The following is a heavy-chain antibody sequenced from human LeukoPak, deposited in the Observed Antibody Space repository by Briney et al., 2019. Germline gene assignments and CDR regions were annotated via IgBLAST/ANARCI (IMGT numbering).Heavy chain of an antibody. Sequence: SETLSLTCTVSGGSISSGSYYWSWIRQPAGKGLEWIGRIYTSGSTNYNPSLKSRITISVDTSKNQFSLKLSSVTAADTAVYYCARAKYYDFWSGYYDWGQGTLVTVSS. CDR3: ARAKYYDFWSGYYD. CDR2: IYTSGST. CDR1: GGSISSGSYY. V-gene: IGHV4-61*02. D-gene: IGHD3-3*01. J-gene: IGHJ4*02.